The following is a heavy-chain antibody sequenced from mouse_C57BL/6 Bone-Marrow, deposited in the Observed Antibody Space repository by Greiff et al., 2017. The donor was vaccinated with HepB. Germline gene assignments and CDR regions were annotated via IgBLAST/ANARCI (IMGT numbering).Heavy chain of an antibody. CDR3: SRPYYEDFDY. CDR1: GYTFTSYW. CDR2: IHPNSGST. V-gene: IGHV1-64*01. Sequence: QVQLQQPGAELVKPGASVKLSCKASGYTFTSYWMHWVKQRPGQGLEWIGMIHPNSGSTNYNEKFKSKATLTVDKSSSTAYMQLSSLTSEDSAVYYCSRPYYEDFDYWGQGTTLTVSS. D-gene: IGHD1-1*01. J-gene: IGHJ2*01.